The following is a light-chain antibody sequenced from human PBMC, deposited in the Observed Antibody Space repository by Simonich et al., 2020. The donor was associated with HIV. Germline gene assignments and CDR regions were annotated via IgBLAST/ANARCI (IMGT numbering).Light chain of an antibody. CDR3: QQYGTSLYT. Sequence: EIVLTQSPGTLSLAPGERATLSFRASQRVSSSYLAWYQQKPGQAPRLLIYGASSRATGITDRFSGFGSGTDFTLTISRLEPEDFAVYYCQQYGTSLYTFGQGTKLEIK. V-gene: IGKV3-20*01. CDR2: GAS. CDR1: QRVSSSY. J-gene: IGKJ2*01.